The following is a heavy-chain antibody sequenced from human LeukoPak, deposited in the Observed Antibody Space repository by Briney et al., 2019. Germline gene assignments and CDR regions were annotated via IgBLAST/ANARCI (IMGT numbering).Heavy chain of an antibody. D-gene: IGHD6-25*01. J-gene: IGHJ6*03. CDR2: MSPNSGDT. CDR3: ARGSGQRSYYYMDV. CDR1: GYTFTSYD. V-gene: IGHV1-8*01. Sequence: GASVKVSCKASGYTFTSYDINWVRQATGQGLEWMGWMSPNSGDTGYAQKFQGRVTMTRNTSISTAYMELSSLRSEDTAVYYCARGSGQRSYYYMDVWGKGTTVTVSS.